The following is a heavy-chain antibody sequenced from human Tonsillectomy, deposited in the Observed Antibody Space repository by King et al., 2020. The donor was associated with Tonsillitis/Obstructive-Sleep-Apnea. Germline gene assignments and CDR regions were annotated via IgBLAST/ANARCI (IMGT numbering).Heavy chain of an antibody. CDR3: ARVDSSGWLYYGMDV. CDR1: EFTFSNYW. D-gene: IGHD3-22*01. V-gene: IGHV3-74*01. CDR2: INSDGSST. Sequence: VQLVESGGGLVQPGGSLRLSCAASEFTFSNYWMHWVRHAPGKGLVWVSRINSDGSSTSYAGSVKGRFTISRDNAKNTLYLQMNSLRAEDTAVYYCARVDSSGWLYYGMDVWGQGTTVTVSS. J-gene: IGHJ6*02.